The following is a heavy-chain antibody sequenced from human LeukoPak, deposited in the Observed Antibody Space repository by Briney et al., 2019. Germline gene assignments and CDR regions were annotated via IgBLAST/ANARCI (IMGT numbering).Heavy chain of an antibody. D-gene: IGHD3-9*01. J-gene: IGHJ5*02. Sequence: AGGSLRLSCAASGFTVSSNYMSWVRQAPGKGLEWVSVIYSGGSTYYADSVKGRFTISRDNSKNTLYLQMSSLRAEDTAVYYCARDQFDILTGSNWFDPWGQGTLVTVSS. CDR1: GFTVSSNY. CDR2: IYSGGST. CDR3: ARDQFDILTGSNWFDP. V-gene: IGHV3-53*01.